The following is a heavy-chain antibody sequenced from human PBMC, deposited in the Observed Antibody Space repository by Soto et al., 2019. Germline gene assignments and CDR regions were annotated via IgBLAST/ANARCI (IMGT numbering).Heavy chain of an antibody. V-gene: IGHV3-30*18. Sequence: GGSLRLSCAASGFTFSSYGMHWVRQAPGKGLEWVAVISYDGSNKYYADSVKGRFTISRDNSKNTLYLQMNSLRAEDTAVYYCAKDRFDGDIIVGAIDFDYWGQGTLVTVSS. J-gene: IGHJ4*02. CDR3: AKDRFDGDIIVGAIDFDY. D-gene: IGHD1-26*01. CDR1: GFTFSSYG. CDR2: ISYDGSNK.